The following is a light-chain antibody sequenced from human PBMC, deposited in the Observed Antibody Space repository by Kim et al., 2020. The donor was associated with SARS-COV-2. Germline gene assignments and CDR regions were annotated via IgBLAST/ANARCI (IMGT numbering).Light chain of an antibody. CDR3: QQRRDPSHT. J-gene: IGKJ4*02. CDR1: HSVRTNS. Sequence: SPVARATPYCSASHSVRTNSFSSYQLTPGQAPRLLIYPSSPRPTGIPDCFSGSGSGTSFTLPINTLEPEHYSVYSYQQRRDPSHTFCEGSRVDIK. CDR2: PSS. V-gene: IGKV3D-20*02.